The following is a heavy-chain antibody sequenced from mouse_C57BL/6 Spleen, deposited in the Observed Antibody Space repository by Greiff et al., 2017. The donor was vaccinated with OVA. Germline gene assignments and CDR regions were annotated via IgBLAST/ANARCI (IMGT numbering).Heavy chain of an antibody. CDR1: GYTFTDYY. V-gene: IGHV1-26*01. CDR2: INPNNGGT. CDR3: ARDLWCAY. Sequence: EVQLQQSGPELVKPGASVKISCKASGYTFTDYYMNWVKQSHGQSLEWIGDINPNNGGTSYNQKFKGKATLTVDKSSSTAYMELRSLTSEDSAVYYCARDLWCAYWGQGTLVTVSA. J-gene: IGHJ3*01.